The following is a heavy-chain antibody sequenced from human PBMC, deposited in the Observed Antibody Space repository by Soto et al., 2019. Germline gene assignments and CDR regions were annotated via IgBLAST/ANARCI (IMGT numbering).Heavy chain of an antibody. D-gene: IGHD3-10*01. CDR3: ARGNPLDV. CDR1: GVSDSSDITS. J-gene: IGHJ3*01. V-gene: IGHV6-1*01. Sequence: PPQSLSLTWAISGVSDSSDITSWHWIRQSPSRCLEWLGRTYYRSKWFHDYAASVKSRITINTDTSKHQFYLELKSVAPEDTAVYCCARGNPLDVWGQGT. CDR2: TYYRSKWFH.